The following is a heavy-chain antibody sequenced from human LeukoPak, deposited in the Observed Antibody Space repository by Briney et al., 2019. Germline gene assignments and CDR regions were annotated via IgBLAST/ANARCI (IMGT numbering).Heavy chain of an antibody. CDR3: ARGYCSAGSCTLLDY. J-gene: IGHJ4*02. D-gene: IGHD2-15*01. Sequence: ASVKVSCKASGYTFTDYYMHWVRQAPGQGREWMGWINPNSGGTNYAQKFQGRVAMARDTSISTAYLELSRLRSDDTAIYYCARGYCSAGSCTLLDYWGQGTLVTVSS. CDR2: INPNSGGT. CDR1: GYTFTDYY. V-gene: IGHV1-2*02.